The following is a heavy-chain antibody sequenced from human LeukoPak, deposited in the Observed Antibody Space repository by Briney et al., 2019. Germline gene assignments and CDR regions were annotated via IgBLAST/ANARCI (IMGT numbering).Heavy chain of an antibody. J-gene: IGHJ4*02. D-gene: IGHD3-3*01. CDR1: GFTFSSYE. CDR2: ISSSGTPT. V-gene: IGHV3-48*03. CDR3: ARDLASGYRYDY. Sequence: GRSLRLSCAASGFTFSSYEMNWVRQAPGKGLEWVSYISSSGTPTYYADSVKGRFTISRDNAKNSLYLQMNSLRADDTALYYCARDLASGYRYDYWGQGTLVTVSS.